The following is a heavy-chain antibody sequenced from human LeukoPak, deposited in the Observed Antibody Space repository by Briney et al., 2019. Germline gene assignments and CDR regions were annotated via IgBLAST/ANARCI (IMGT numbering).Heavy chain of an antibody. CDR2: INWNGGST. CDR3: ARDEYSGYDGRNYYYYYMDV. V-gene: IGHV3-20*04. D-gene: IGHD5-12*01. Sequence: GGSLRLSCAASGFTFDDYGMSWVRQAPGKGLEWVSGINWNGGSTGYADSVKGRFTISRDNAKNSLYQQMNSLRAEDTALYYCARDEYSGYDGRNYYYYYMDVWGKGTTVTVSS. CDR1: GFTFDDYG. J-gene: IGHJ6*03.